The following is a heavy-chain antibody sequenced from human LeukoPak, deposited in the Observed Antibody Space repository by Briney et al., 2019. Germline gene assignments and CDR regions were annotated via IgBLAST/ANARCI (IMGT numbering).Heavy chain of an antibody. CDR1: GGTFSSYA. CDR2: IIPILGIA. CDR3: ARDYYGSGSYYLNWFDP. Sequence: LVKVSCKASGGTFSSYAISWVRQAPGQGLEWMGRIIPILGIANYAQKFQGRVTITADKSTSTAYMELSSLRSEDTAVYYCARDYYGSGSYYLNWFDPWGQGTLVTVSS. V-gene: IGHV1-69*04. J-gene: IGHJ5*02. D-gene: IGHD3-10*01.